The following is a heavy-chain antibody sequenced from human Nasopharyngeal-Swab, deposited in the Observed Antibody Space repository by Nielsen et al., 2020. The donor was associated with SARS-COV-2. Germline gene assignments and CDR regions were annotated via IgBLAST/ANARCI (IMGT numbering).Heavy chain of an antibody. D-gene: IGHD6-19*01. CDR1: GFTFSSYG. J-gene: IGHJ6*02. CDR2: IWYDGSNK. CDR3: ARDEAVAQLSYYGMDV. Sequence: GESLKISCAASGFTFSSYGMHWVRQAPGKGLEWVAVIWYDGSNKYYADSVKGRFTISRDNSKNTLYLQTNSLRAEDTAVYYCARDEAVAQLSYYGMDVWGQGTTVTVSS. V-gene: IGHV3-33*01.